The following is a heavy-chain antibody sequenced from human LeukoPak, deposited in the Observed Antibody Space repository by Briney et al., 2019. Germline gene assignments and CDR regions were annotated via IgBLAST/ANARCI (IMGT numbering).Heavy chain of an antibody. J-gene: IGHJ6*04. CDR1: GFTFSRYA. CDR3: ARAQTAGLDV. Sequence: PGGSLRLSCAAAGFTFSRYAMTWVRQAPGKGLEWVANIKEDGSEKKYVDSVKGRFTISRDNAKKSLYLQMNSLRVEDTAVYYCARAQTAGLDVWGKGTTVTVSS. D-gene: IGHD1-14*01. CDR2: IKEDGSEK. V-gene: IGHV3-7*01.